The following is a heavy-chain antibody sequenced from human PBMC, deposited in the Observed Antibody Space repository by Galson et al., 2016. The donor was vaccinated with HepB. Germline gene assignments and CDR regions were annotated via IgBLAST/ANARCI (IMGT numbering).Heavy chain of an antibody. CDR3: AKVDTAMATYYYGMDV. CDR1: GFTFDDYA. J-gene: IGHJ6*02. V-gene: IGHV3-9*01. Sequence: SLRLSCAASGFTFDDYAMHWVRQAPGKGLEWVSGISWNSGSIGYADSVKGRFTISRDNAKNSLYLQMNSLRAEDTALYYCAKVDTAMATYYYGMDVWGQGTTVTVSS. D-gene: IGHD5-18*01. CDR2: ISWNSGSI.